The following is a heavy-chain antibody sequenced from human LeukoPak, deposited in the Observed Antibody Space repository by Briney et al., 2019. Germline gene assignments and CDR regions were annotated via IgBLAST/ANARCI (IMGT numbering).Heavy chain of an antibody. CDR1: GLTFGTYA. D-gene: IGHD6-13*01. J-gene: IGHJ5*02. V-gene: IGHV3-21*01. CDR3: ARGGNLEYSSSWYGDADNWFDP. CDR2: ISSSSSYI. Sequence: PGGSLRLSCAVSGLTFGTYAMGWVRQAPGKGLEWVSSISSSSSYIYYADSVKGRFTISRDNAKNSLYLQMNSLRAEDTAVYYCARGGNLEYSSSWYGDADNWFDPWGQGTLVTVSS.